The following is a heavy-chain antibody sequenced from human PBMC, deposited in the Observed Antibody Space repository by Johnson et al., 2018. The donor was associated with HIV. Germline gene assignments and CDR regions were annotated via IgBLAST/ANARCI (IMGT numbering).Heavy chain of an antibody. D-gene: IGHD2-15*01. CDR3: ARELGYCSGGSCHDAFDI. V-gene: IGHV3-20*04. Sequence: VQLVESGGGVVQPGRSLRLSCAASGFTFDDYGMSWVRQAPGKGLEWVSGINWNGGSTGYADSVKGRFTISRDNAKNSLYLQMNSLRAEDTALYYCARELGYCSGGSCHDAFDIWGQGTMVTVSS. J-gene: IGHJ3*02. CDR1: GFTFDDYG. CDR2: INWNGGST.